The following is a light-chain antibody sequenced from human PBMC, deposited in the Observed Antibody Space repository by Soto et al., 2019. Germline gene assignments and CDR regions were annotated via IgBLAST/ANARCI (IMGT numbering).Light chain of an antibody. V-gene: IGLV2-14*03. J-gene: IGLJ1*01. CDR2: DVV. CDR3: SSYTSTMTNV. Sequence: SALPQAASVSRSPGQSITLSCPGTSSDVGGFNSVSWYQLRPGTAPKLILYDVVDRPSGVSYRFSGSKSGNTASLTISGLQAADEADYFCSSYTSTMTNVFGSGTKVTVL. CDR1: SSDVGGFNS.